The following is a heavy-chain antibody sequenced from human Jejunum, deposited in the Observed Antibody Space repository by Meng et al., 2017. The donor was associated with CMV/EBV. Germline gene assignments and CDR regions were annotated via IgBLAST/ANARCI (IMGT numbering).Heavy chain of an antibody. Sequence: AASGFTVSNKYMSWVRQAPGKGPEWVSVVYSGGSTFYTDSVKGRFTISRDNAKNTVYLQMNSLTAEDTAVYYCAREPWVGDGMDVWGQGTTVTVSS. CDR3: AREPWVGDGMDV. V-gene: IGHV3-53*01. J-gene: IGHJ6*02. CDR1: GFTVSNKY. D-gene: IGHD2-15*01. CDR2: VYSGGST.